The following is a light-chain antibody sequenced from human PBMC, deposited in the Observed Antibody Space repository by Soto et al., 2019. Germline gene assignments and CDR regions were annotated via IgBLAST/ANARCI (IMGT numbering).Light chain of an antibody. V-gene: IGLV2-14*01. Sequence: QSALAQPASVSGSPGQSITISCTGTNSDVGRYHYVSWFQQHPGKVPKLLIYEVNNRPSGVSDRFSGSKSANTASLTISGLQAEDEADYYSNAYTSRSTYVFGTGTKLTVL. J-gene: IGLJ1*01. CDR2: EVN. CDR1: NSDVGRYHY. CDR3: NAYTSRSTYV.